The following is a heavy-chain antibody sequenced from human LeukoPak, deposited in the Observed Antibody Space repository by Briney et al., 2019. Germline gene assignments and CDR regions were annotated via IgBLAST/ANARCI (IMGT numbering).Heavy chain of an antibody. CDR1: GYTLTELS. Sequence: ASVKVSCKVSGYTLTELSIHWVRQAPGKGLEWMGGFDPEDGETIYAQKFQGRVTMTEDTSTDTAYMELSSLRSEDTAVYYCATSVLWGDGYNLFDYWGQGTLVTVSS. D-gene: IGHD5-24*01. V-gene: IGHV1-24*01. CDR2: FDPEDGET. J-gene: IGHJ4*02. CDR3: ATSVLWGDGYNLFDY.